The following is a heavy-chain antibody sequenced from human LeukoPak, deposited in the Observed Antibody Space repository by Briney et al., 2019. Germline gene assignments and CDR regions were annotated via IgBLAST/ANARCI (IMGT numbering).Heavy chain of an antibody. D-gene: IGHD3-22*01. CDR3: ARGGAPKYYYDSSGYYDY. V-gene: IGHV4-59*08. CDR1: GGSISSYY. J-gene: IGHJ4*02. Sequence: SQTLPLTCTVSGGSISSYYWSWIRQPPGKGLEWIGYIYYSGSTNYNPSLKSRVTISVDTSKNQFSLKLSSVTAADTAVYYCARGGAPKYYYDSSGYYDYWGRGTLVTVSS. CDR2: IYYSGST.